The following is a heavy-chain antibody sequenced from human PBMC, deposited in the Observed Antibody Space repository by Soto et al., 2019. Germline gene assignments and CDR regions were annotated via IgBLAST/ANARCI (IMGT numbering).Heavy chain of an antibody. CDR2: IYYSGST. J-gene: IGHJ1*01. CDR1: GGSISSGGYY. CDR3: ARGIGYCSSTSCYASDFQH. V-gene: IGHV4-31*03. Sequence: PSETLSLTCTVSGGSISSGGYYLSWIRQHPGKGLEWIGYIYYSGSTYYNPSLKSRVTISVDTSKNQFSLKLSSVTAADTAVYYCARGIGYCSSTSCYASDFQHWGQGTLVTVSS. D-gene: IGHD2-2*01.